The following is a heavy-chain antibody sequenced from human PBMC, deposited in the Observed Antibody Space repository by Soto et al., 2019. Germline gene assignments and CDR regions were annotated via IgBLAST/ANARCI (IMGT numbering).Heavy chain of an antibody. Sequence: PFETLSLTCTVSGGSISSYYWSWIRQPPGKGLEWIGYIYYSGSTYYNPSLKSRVTISVDTSKNQFSLKLSSVTAADTAVYYCARATHDKYYYYGMDVWGQGTKVTVSS. J-gene: IGHJ6*02. CDR3: ARATHDKYYYYGMDV. D-gene: IGHD3-9*01. V-gene: IGHV4-59*08. CDR1: GGSISSYY. CDR2: IYYSGST.